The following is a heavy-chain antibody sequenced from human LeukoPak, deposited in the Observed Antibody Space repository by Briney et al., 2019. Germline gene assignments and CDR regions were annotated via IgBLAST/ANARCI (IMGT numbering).Heavy chain of an antibody. Sequence: SETLSLTCTVSGYSTSSGYYWGWIRQPPGKGLEWIGSIYHSGSTYYNPSLKSRVTISVDTSKNQFSLKLSSVTAADTAVYYCAREDGSSWGQGTLVTVSS. CDR1: GYSTSSGYY. CDR3: AREDGSS. V-gene: IGHV4-38-2*02. CDR2: IYHSGST. D-gene: IGHD1-26*01. J-gene: IGHJ4*02.